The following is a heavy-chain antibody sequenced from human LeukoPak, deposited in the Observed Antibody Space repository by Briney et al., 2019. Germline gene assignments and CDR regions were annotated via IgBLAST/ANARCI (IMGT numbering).Heavy chain of an antibody. J-gene: IGHJ4*02. CDR2: ISGSGGST. Sequence: GGSLRLSCAASGFTFSSYAMSWVRQAPGKGLEWVSAISGSGGSTYYADSVKGRFIISRDNAKNSLYLQMSSLRAEDAAIYYCARVMGNYASDYWGQGALVTVSS. CDR3: ARVMGNYASDY. D-gene: IGHD1-7*01. V-gene: IGHV3-23*01. CDR1: GFTFSSYA.